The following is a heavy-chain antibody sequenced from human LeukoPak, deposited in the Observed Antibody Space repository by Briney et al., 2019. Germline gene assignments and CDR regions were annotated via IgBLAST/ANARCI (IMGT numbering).Heavy chain of an antibody. CDR1: GGSISSGSYY. CDR2: IYTSGST. V-gene: IGHV4-61*02. Sequence: SETLSLTCTVSGGSISSGSYYWSWIRQPAGKGLEWIGRIYTSGSTNYNPSLKSRVTISVDTSKNQFSLKLRSVTAADTAVYYCARVTGYMIEDYFDYWGQGTLVTVSS. D-gene: IGHD3-22*01. J-gene: IGHJ4*02. CDR3: ARVTGYMIEDYFDY.